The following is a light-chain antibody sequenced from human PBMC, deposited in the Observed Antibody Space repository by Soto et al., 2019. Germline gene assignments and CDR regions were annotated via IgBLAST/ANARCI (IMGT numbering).Light chain of an antibody. CDR3: SSYAGSNNWV. J-gene: IGLJ3*02. CDR2: DVS. CDR1: SSDVRGYNS. Sequence: QSALTQPPSASGSPGQSVTISCTGTSSDVRGYNSVSWYQLHPGKAPKLIIYDVSQRPSGVPDRFSGSKSGNSASLTVSGLQAEDEADYYCSSYAGSNNWVFGGGTKLTVL. V-gene: IGLV2-8*01.